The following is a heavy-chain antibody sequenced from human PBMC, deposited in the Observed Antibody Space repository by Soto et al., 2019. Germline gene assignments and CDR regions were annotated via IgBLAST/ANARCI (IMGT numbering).Heavy chain of an antibody. CDR2: IRNQTYNGAP. J-gene: IGHJ4*02. CDR1: GFTFENYA. CDR3: TRAESPNVAYFFDY. D-gene: IGHD3-10*01. Sequence: GGSLRLSCTVSGFTFENYAINWVRQAPGKGLEWVGLIRNQTYNGAPEYAASIKGRFTISRDDSKNIAYLQMNSLKTEDSAVYFCTRAESPNVAYFFDYWGQGTLVTVSS. V-gene: IGHV3-49*04.